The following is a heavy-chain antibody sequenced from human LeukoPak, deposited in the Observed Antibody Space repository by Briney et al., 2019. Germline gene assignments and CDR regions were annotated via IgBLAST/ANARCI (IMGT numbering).Heavy chain of an antibody. CDR3: AKALHPLTTVTRGALDI. V-gene: IGHV3-9*01. J-gene: IGHJ3*02. Sequence: PGGSLRLSCAASGFNFDYYAMYWVRQVLGKGLEWVSGITRSSGTVDYAASVKGRFTISRDNAKNSLYLQMNSLRPEDTAFYYCAKALHPLTTVTRGALDIWGQGTMVTVSS. CDR1: GFNFDYYA. CDR2: ITRSSGTV. D-gene: IGHD4-17*01.